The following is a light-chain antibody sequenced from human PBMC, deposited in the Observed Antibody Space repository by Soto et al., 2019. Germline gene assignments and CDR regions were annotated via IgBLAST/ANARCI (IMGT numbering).Light chain of an antibody. CDR3: QQYNNWPWT. V-gene: IGKV3-11*01. CDR1: QSVTTY. CDR2: DAS. Sequence: ELVLTQSPATLSLSPGDSATLSCRASQSVTTYLAWYQQKPGQAPRLLIYDASNRATGIPDRFSGSGSGTDLTLTISSLEPEDIAVYYCQQYNNWPWTCGQGTKVDIK. J-gene: IGKJ1*01.